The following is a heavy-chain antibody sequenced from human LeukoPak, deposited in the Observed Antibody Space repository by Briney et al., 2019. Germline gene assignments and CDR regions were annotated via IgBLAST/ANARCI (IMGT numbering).Heavy chain of an antibody. CDR3: ARLGDDAFDI. D-gene: IGHD3-16*01. V-gene: IGHV5-10-1*01. J-gene: IGHJ3*02. CDR1: ETTFTTYG. CDR2: IDPSDSYT. Sequence: GEFLRISGKVLETTFTTYGTTGWGKFPGKGLDWMGRIDPSDSYTNYSPSFQGHVTISADKSISTAYLQWSSLKASDTAMYYCARLGDDAFDIWGQGTMVTVSS.